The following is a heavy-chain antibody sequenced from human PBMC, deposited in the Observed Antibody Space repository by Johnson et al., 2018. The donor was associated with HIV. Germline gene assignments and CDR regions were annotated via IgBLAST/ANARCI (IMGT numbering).Heavy chain of an antibody. CDR2: IRYDGSNK. Sequence: QVQLVESGGGVVQPGGSLRLSCAASGFTFSSYGMHWVRQAPGKGLEWVAFIRYDGSNKYYADCVKGRFTIYRDNSKNTLYLQMNRLRAEDTDVYYCAKDQGWFGEFMNAFDIWGQGTMVTVSS. CDR1: GFTFSSYG. J-gene: IGHJ3*02. D-gene: IGHD3-10*01. CDR3: AKDQGWFGEFMNAFDI. V-gene: IGHV3-30*02.